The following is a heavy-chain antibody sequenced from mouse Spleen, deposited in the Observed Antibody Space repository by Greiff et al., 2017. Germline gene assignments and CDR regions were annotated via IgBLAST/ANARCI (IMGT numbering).Heavy chain of an antibody. Sequence: DVKLVESGPGLVKPSQSLSLTCSVTGYSITSGYYWNWIRQFPGNKLEWMGYISYDGSNNYNPSLKNRISITRDTSKNQFFLKLNSVTTEDTATYYCARGGYYDYPWFAYWGQGTLVTVSA. V-gene: IGHV3-6*01. CDR1: GYSITSGYY. CDR3: ARGGYYDYPWFAY. D-gene: IGHD2-4*01. J-gene: IGHJ3*01. CDR2: ISYDGSN.